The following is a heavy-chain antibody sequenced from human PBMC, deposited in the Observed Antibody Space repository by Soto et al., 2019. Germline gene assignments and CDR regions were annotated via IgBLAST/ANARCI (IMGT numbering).Heavy chain of an antibody. CDR2: ISYDGGTK. V-gene: IGHV3-30-3*01. CDR3: ARKFPYDSGTYLFDLDY. J-gene: IGHJ4*02. D-gene: IGHD3-10*01. CDR1: GFTFSNYA. Sequence: QVQLVESGGGVVQPGRSLRLSCAASGFTFSNYAVHWVRQAPGKGLEWVAVISYDGGTKNYADSVKGRFTISRDNSRNTLYLQKNSLRVEDTAVYYCARKFPYDSGTYLFDLDYWGQGTLVTVSS.